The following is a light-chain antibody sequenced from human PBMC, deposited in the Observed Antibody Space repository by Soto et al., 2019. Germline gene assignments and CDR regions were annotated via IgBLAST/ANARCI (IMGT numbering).Light chain of an antibody. Sequence: QSALTQPASVSGSPGQSITISCTGTSSDVGNYNYVSWYQHHPGKAPKLIIYDVTNRPAVLSHRFSGSKSGNTASLTISGLHADDEADYCYSSYRSTNTLLFGGGTKLTVL. V-gene: IGLV2-14*03. CDR2: DVT. CDR3: SSYRSTNTLL. CDR1: SSDVGNYNY. J-gene: IGLJ2*01.